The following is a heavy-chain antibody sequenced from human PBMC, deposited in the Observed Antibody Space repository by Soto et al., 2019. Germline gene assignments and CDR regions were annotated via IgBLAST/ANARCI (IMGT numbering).Heavy chain of an antibody. Sequence: ASVKVSCKASGYSLSGYYLHWVRQAPGQGPEWMGRINPNSGGTKYVQKFQGRVTMTRDTSISTVYLELSRLRSDDTAVFFCARGWGIAAPGPNWFDPCGQGTLVTVSS. CDR2: INPNSGGT. J-gene: IGHJ5*02. CDR3: ARGWGIAAPGPNWFDP. CDR1: GYSLSGYY. D-gene: IGHD6-13*01. V-gene: IGHV1-2*06.